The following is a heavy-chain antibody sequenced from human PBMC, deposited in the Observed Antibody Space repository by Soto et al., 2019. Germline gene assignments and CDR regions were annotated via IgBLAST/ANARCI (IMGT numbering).Heavy chain of an antibody. Sequence: SETLSLTCAVSGGSISSGGYSWSWIRQPPGKGLEWIGYINHSGSTYYNQSLTSLVTISVDRSKNQFSLKLSSVTAADSAVYYCARGRLEDSSSWYWFDRWGQGTLVTISS. CDR2: INHSGST. CDR3: ARGRLEDSSSWYWFDR. CDR1: GGSISSGGYS. V-gene: IGHV4-30-2*01. D-gene: IGHD6-13*01. J-gene: IGHJ5*02.